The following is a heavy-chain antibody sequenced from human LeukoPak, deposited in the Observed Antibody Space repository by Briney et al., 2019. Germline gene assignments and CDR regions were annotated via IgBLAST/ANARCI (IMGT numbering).Heavy chain of an antibody. Sequence: SETLSLTCTVSGGSISSYYWSWIRQPPGKGLEWIGYIYYSGSTNYNPSLKSRVTISVDTSKNQFSLKLSSVTAADTAVYYCARGVRGNNFDHWAQGTLVSVSS. CDR1: GGSISSYY. CDR2: IYYSGST. V-gene: IGHV4-59*01. J-gene: IGHJ4*02. CDR3: ARGVRGNNFDH. D-gene: IGHD3-10*01.